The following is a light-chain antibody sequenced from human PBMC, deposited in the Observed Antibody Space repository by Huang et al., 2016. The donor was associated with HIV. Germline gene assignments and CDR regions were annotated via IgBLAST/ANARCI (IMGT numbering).Light chain of an antibody. CDR3: QQSYDSHIFT. J-gene: IGKJ3*01. CDR1: QDISSH. V-gene: IGKV1-39*01. CDR2: AAS. Sequence: DFQMTQSPSSLSASVGDRVTITCRSSQDISSHLNWYQQKSGKAPKLLINAASKLKKGVPSRFSAYGSGTHFNLTINTLQPEDFATYYCQQSYDSHIFTFGPGTKVDVK.